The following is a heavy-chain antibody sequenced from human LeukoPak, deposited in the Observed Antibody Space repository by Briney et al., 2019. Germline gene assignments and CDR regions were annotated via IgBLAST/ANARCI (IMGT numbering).Heavy chain of an antibody. D-gene: IGHD6-6*01. CDR2: IYYSGST. V-gene: IGHV4-31*03. CDR1: GGSISSGGYY. Sequence: SETLSLTCTVSGGSISSGGYYWSWIRQHPGKGLEWIGYIYYSGSTYYNPSLKSRVTISVDTSKNQFSLKLSSVTAADTAVYYCARVIAARTDKYYYYYYGMDVWGQGTTVTVSS. J-gene: IGHJ6*02. CDR3: ARVIAARTDKYYYYYYGMDV.